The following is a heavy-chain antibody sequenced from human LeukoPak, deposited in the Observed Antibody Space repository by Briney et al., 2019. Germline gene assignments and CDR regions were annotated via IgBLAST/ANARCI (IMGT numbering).Heavy chain of an antibody. CDR3: ARGHCSGGSCYFYYYYGMDV. Sequence: SETLSLTCTVSGGSISSGSYYWSWIRQPAGKGLEWIGRVYTSGSTNYNPSLKSRVTMSVDTSKNQFSLKLSSVTAADTAVYYCARGHCSGGSCYFYYYYGMDVWGQGTTVTVSS. CDR2: VYTSGST. V-gene: IGHV4-61*02. CDR1: GGSISSGSYY. J-gene: IGHJ6*02. D-gene: IGHD2-15*01.